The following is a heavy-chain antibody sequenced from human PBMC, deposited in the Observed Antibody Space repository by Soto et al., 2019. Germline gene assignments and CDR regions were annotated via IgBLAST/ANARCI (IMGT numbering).Heavy chain of an antibody. D-gene: IGHD4-17*01. CDR1: GFAFSSYG. CDR3: AKDRATVVTPYYFDY. J-gene: IGHJ4*02. V-gene: IGHV3-30*18. CDR2: ISYDGSNK. Sequence: QVQLVESGGGVVQPGRSLRLSCAASGFAFSSYGMHWVRQAPGKGLEWVAVISYDGSNKYYADSVKGRFTISRDNSKNKLYLQMNSLRAEDTAVYYCAKDRATVVTPYYFDYWGQGTLVTVSS.